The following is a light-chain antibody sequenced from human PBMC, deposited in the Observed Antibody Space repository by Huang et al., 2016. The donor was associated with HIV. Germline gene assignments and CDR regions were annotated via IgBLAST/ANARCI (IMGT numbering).Light chain of an antibody. CDR2: GSS. CDR3: QQYNNWPPGT. V-gene: IGKV3-15*01. CDR1: QSVNRN. J-gene: IGKJ1*01. Sequence: EIVMTQSPATLSVSPGERATLSCRASQSVNRNLAWYQQKPGQAPRLLIYGSSTRATGIPARFSGGGSGTEFTLTISSLQSEDFAIYYCQQYNNWPPGTFGQGTKVEIK.